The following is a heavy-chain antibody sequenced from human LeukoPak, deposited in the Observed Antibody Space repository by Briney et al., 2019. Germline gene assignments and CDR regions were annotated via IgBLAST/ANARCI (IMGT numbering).Heavy chain of an antibody. Sequence: GGSLRLSCAGSGFTFSSYSMNWVRQAPGKGLEWVSSISSSSSYIYYADSVKGRFTISRDNAKNSLYLQMNSLRAEDTAVYYCARGEELLWFGELLSYYGMDVWGKGTTVTVSS. D-gene: IGHD3-10*01. CDR2: ISSSSSYI. V-gene: IGHV3-21*01. CDR3: ARGEELLWFGELLSYYGMDV. CDR1: GFTFSSYS. J-gene: IGHJ6*04.